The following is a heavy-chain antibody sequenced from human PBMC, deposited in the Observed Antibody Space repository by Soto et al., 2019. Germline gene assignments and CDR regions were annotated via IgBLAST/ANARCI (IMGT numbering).Heavy chain of an antibody. J-gene: IGHJ4*02. V-gene: IGHV4-59*08. D-gene: IGHD6-19*01. CDR3: ARRYSSEFDY. CDR2: IYYSGST. CDR1: GGSISSYY. Sequence: QVQLQESGPGLVKPSETLSLTCTVSGGSISSYYWSWIRQPPGKGLEWIGYIYYSGSTNYNPSLKSRVTISADTSTNQFSLKLTSVTAADTAVYYCARRYSSEFDYWGQGTLVTVSS.